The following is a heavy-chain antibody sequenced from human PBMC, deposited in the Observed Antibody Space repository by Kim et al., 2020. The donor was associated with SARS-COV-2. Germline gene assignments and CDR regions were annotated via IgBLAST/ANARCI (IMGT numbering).Heavy chain of an antibody. Sequence: GGSLRLSCIASGFTFSSYSMHWVRQAPGKGLEWVAVISYDGSEKYHADSVKARFTISRDNSKNTLYLQMNSLRPGDTDVYYCARDPNRLLASTGQLDYWGQGTLVTVSS. J-gene: IGHJ4*02. D-gene: IGHD6-13*01. CDR2: ISYDGSEK. CDR3: ARDPNRLLASTGQLDY. CDR1: GFTFSSYS. V-gene: IGHV3-30-3*01.